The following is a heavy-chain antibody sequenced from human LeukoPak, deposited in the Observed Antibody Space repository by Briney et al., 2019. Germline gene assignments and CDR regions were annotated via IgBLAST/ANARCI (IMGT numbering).Heavy chain of an antibody. CDR3: ARSQDYGFEFPAY. J-gene: IGHJ4*02. D-gene: IGHD4-17*01. CDR1: GFTFTSHS. CDR2: LSLDGVNR. V-gene: IGHV3-30-3*01. Sequence: PGGSLRLSCAASGFTFTSHSLHWVRQAPGGGLEWVAVLSLDGVNRNYADSVKGRFRISRDTSQNTLYLQMNSLRAEDTAVYYCARSQDYGFEFPAYWGQGTLVTVSS.